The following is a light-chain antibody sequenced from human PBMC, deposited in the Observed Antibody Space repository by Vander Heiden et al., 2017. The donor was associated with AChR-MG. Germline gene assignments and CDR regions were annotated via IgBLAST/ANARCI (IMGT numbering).Light chain of an antibody. CDR2: DVS. CDR1: SSDVGGYNY. J-gene: IGLJ3*02. CDR3: SSYTSSSTRV. Sequence: QSPLPQPAPVPGSPGQPITISGTGTSSDVGGYNYCSWYQQHPGKAPKLMIYDVSNRPSGVSNRFSGSKSGNTASLTISGLQAEDEADYYCSSYTSSSTRVFGGGTKLTVL. V-gene: IGLV2-14*03.